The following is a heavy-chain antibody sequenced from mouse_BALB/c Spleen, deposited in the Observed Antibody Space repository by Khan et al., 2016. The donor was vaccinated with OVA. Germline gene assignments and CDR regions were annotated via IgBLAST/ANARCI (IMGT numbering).Heavy chain of an antibody. Sequence: QIQLVQPGPELKKPGETVQISCKASGFTFTNYGMNWVKQAPGKGLKWMGWINTYTGEPTFADDFKGRFAFSLETSASTAYLQINSLKNEDTATYVCARVGYNGTMDCWGQGTSVTVSS. D-gene: IGHD2-14*01. CDR1: GFTFTNYG. CDR3: ARVGYNGTMDC. J-gene: IGHJ4*01. V-gene: IGHV9-3-1*01. CDR2: INTYTGEP.